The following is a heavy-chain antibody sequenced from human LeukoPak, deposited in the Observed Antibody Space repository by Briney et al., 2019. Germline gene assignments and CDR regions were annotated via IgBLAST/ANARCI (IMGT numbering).Heavy chain of an antibody. D-gene: IGHD6-19*01. J-gene: IGHJ4*02. CDR2: IYYSGST. Sequence: SETLSLTCTVSGGSISSSSYYWGWIRQPPGKGLEWIGSIYYSGSTYYNPSLKSRVTISVDTSKNQFSLKLSSVTAADTAVYYCASLPPVAVAGWGIDYWGQGTLVTVS. V-gene: IGHV4-39*01. CDR1: GGSISSSSYY. CDR3: ASLPPVAVAGWGIDY.